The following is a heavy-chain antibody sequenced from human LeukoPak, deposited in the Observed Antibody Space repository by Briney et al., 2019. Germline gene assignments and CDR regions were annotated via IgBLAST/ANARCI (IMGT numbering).Heavy chain of an antibody. V-gene: IGHV3-11*01. J-gene: IGHJ4*02. D-gene: IGHD6-6*01. CDR1: GFTFSDYY. CDR2: ISSSGSTI. CDR3: AGGKSIAALDY. Sequence: GSLRLSCAASGFTFSDYYMSWIRQAPGKGLEWVSYISSSGSTIYYADSVEGRFTISRDNAKNSLYLQMNSLRAEDTAVYYCAGGKSIAALDYWGQGTLVTVSS.